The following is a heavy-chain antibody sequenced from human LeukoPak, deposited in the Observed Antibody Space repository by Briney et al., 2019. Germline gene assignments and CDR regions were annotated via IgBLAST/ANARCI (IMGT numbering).Heavy chain of an antibody. Sequence: GGSLRLSCAASGFTVGTNYMTWVRQAPGKGLEWVSSVYSDGSTYYAESVKGRFTISRDKTKDTLYLQMNSLRGVDTAVYYCAKDDPNDYMPWIYWGQGTLVTVSS. CDR1: GFTVGTNY. CDR3: AKDDPNDYMPWIY. CDR2: VYSDGST. D-gene: IGHD4-11*01. V-gene: IGHV3-53*01. J-gene: IGHJ4*02.